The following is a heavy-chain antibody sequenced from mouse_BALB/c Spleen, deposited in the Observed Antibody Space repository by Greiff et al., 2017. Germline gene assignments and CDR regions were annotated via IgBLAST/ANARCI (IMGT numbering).Heavy chain of an antibody. CDR2: ISTYYGDA. J-gene: IGHJ4*01. CDR3: ARSYGNYLYAMDD. D-gene: IGHD2-1*01. V-gene: IGHV1S137*01. CDR1: GYTFTDYA. Sequence: VQLQQSGAELVRPGVSVKISCKGSGYTFTDYAMHWVKQSHAKSLEWIGVISTYYGDASYNQKFKGKATMTVDKSSSTAYMELARLTSEDSAIYYCARSYGNYLYAMDDWGQGTSVTVSS.